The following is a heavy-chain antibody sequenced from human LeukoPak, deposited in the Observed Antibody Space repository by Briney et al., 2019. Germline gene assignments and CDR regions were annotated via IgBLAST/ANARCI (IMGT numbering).Heavy chain of an antibody. CDR1: GYSFSNFH. D-gene: IGHD2-2*01. CDR3: ARGRCSSTSCAPWWFDP. V-gene: IGHV1-8*01. Sequence: ASVKVSCKASGYSFSNFHINWVRQASGQGLEWIGWVSPKTGDRGYALKFQGRVTMTSDTSETTVYMEVRSLRSEDTAVYNCARGRCSSTSCAPWWFDPWGQGTLVTVSS. CDR2: VSPKTGDR. J-gene: IGHJ5*02.